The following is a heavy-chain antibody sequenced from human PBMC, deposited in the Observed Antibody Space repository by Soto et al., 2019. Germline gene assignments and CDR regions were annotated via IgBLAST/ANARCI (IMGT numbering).Heavy chain of an antibody. J-gene: IGHJ6*02. CDR2: ISYDGSNK. CDR3: AKDRGWLRPDYYYYGMDV. V-gene: IGHV3-30*18. CDR1: GFTFSSYG. Sequence: GSLRLSCAASGFTFSSYGMHWVRQAPGKGLEWVAVISYDGSNKYYADSVKGRFTISRDNSKNTLCLQMNSLRAEDTAVYYCAKDRGWLRPDYYYYGMDVWGQGTTVTVSS. D-gene: IGHD5-12*01.